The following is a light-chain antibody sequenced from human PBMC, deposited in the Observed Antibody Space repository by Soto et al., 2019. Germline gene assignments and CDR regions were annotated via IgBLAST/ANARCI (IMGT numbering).Light chain of an antibody. J-gene: IGLJ2*01. CDR2: EDD. CDR3: QSYDTSLLI. V-gene: IGLV6-57*01. Sequence: NFMLTQPHSVSESPGKTVTISCTRSSGSIASSYVQWYQLRPGSYPTTVIYEDDQRTAGVPDRFSGSVDTTSNSASLTISGLQIEDEADYFCQSYDTSLLIFGGGTKQTVL. CDR1: SGSIASSY.